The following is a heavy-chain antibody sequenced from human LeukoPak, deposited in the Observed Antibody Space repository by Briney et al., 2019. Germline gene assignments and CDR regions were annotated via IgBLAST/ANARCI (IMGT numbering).Heavy chain of an antibody. CDR3: ARGGKYYYDSSGYPDY. CDR1: GGSISSYY. J-gene: IGHJ4*02. CDR2: IYYSGST. Sequence: SETLSLTCTVSGGSISSYYWSWIRQPPGKGQEWIGFIYYSGSTNYNPSLKSRVTISVDTSKNQFSLKLSSVTAADTAVYYCARGGKYYYDSSGYPDYWGQGTLVTVSS. V-gene: IGHV4-59*01. D-gene: IGHD3-22*01.